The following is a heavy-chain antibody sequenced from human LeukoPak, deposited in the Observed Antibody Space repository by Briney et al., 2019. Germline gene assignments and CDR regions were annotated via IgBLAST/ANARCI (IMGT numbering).Heavy chain of an antibody. D-gene: IGHD3-22*01. Sequence: GSLRLSCAASGFIFSSFTMNWIRQPPGKGLEWIGYIYYSGSTNYNSSFKSRVTISIDTSKNQFSLRLSSVTAADTAVYYCARVTGYMIEDQFDYWGQGTLVTVSS. J-gene: IGHJ4*02. V-gene: IGHV4-59*01. CDR3: ARVTGYMIEDQFDY. CDR2: IYYSGST. CDR1: GFIFSSFT.